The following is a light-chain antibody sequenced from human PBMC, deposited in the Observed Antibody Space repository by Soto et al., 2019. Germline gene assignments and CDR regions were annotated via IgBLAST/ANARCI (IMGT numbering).Light chain of an antibody. CDR1: STEVGAYNY. V-gene: IGLV2-8*01. CDR2: EVT. Sequence: QSALTQPPSASGSPGQSVTISCTGTSTEVGAYNYVSWYQQHPGKAPKLVIYEVTKRPSGVPDRFSGSKSGNTASLTVSGLQAEDEADYYCGSHAGNSNLVFGGGTKLTVL. J-gene: IGLJ3*02. CDR3: GSHAGNSNLV.